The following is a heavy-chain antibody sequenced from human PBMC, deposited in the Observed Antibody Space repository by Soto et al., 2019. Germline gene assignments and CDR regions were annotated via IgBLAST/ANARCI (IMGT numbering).Heavy chain of an antibody. J-gene: IGHJ4*02. Sequence: GGSLRLSCAASGFTFSSYAMHWVRQAPGKGLEWVAVISYDGSNKYYADSVKGRFTISRDNSKNTLYLQMNSLRAEDTAVYHRQTVIVGANPHPIDYWGQGTLVTVSS. V-gene: IGHV3-30-3*01. CDR2: ISYDGSNK. D-gene: IGHD1-26*01. CDR3: QTVIVGANPHPIDY. CDR1: GFTFSSYA.